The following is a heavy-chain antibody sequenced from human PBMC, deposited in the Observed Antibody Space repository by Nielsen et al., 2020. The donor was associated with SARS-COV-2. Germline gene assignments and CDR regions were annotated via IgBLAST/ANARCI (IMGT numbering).Heavy chain of an antibody. V-gene: IGHV3-7*03. D-gene: IGHD3-22*01. CDR1: GFTFSSYW. J-gene: IGHJ4*02. Sequence: GVLKISCAASGFTFSSYWMSWVRQAPGKGLEWVANIKQDGSEKYYVDSVKGRFTISRDNAKNSLYLQMNSLRAEDTAVYYCARDSSGTYRRGDYWGQGTLVTVSS. CDR2: IKQDGSEK. CDR3: ARDSSGTYRRGDY.